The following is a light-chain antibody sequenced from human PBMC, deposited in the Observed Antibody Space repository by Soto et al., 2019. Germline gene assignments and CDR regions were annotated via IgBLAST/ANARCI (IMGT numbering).Light chain of an antibody. V-gene: IGLV2-14*01. J-gene: IGLJ2*01. Sequence: QSALTQPASVSESPGQSITISCTGTSSDVGDYNYVSWYQQHPGKAPKLMISDVSNRPSGVSYRFSGSKSGNTASLTISGLQAEDEADYYCSSYTSSSTLVVFGGGTKLTVL. CDR2: DVS. CDR3: SSYTSSSTLVV. CDR1: SSDVGDYNY.